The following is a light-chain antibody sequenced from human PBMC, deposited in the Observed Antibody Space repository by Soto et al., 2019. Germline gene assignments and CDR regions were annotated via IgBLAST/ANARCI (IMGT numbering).Light chain of an antibody. CDR2: AAS. V-gene: IGKV1-39*01. CDR1: QSISNY. CDR3: QHSYTTLFT. J-gene: IGKJ3*01. Sequence: DIQMTQSPSSLSASVGDRVTITCRASQSISNYLNWHQQKPGKAPKLLIYAASSLQSGLPSRFSGSGSGTDFTLTISSLQPEDFVTYSCQHSYTTLFTFGTGTNVDIE.